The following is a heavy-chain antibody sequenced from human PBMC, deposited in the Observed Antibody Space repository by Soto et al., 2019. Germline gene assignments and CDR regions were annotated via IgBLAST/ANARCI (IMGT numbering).Heavy chain of an antibody. CDR3: ARARVVVAATTDFDY. CDR1: GGSVISGSYY. D-gene: IGHD2-15*01. Sequence: SETVSLTCTFSGGSVISGSYYWSWIRQPPGKGLEWIGYIYYSGSTNYNPSLKSRVTISVDTSKNQFSLKLGSVTAADTAVYYCARARVVVAATTDFDYWGQGTLVTVSS. V-gene: IGHV4-61*01. J-gene: IGHJ4*02. CDR2: IYYSGST.